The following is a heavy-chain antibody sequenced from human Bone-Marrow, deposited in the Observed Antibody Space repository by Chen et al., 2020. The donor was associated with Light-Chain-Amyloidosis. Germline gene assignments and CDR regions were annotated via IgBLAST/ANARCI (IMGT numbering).Heavy chain of an antibody. CDR3: AVVRPPAQWLDTGGYYMDV. CDR1: GYTFTSYA. Sequence: QVQLVQSGSELKKPGASVKVSCKASGYTFTSYAMNWVRQAPGQGLEWMGWINTNTGNPTYAQGFTGRFVFSLDTSVSTAYLLISSLKAEDTAVDYCAVVRPPAQWLDTGGYYMDVWGKGTTVTVSS. V-gene: IGHV7-4-1*02. J-gene: IGHJ6*03. CDR2: INTNTGNP. D-gene: IGHD6-19*01.